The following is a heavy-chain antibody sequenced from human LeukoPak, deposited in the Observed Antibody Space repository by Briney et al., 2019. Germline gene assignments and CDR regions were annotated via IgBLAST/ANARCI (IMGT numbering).Heavy chain of an antibody. CDR1: GLTFSGRW. CDR3: ASGYTYGYYYLDF. J-gene: IGHJ4*02. V-gene: IGHV3-74*01. D-gene: IGHD5-18*01. Sequence: PGGSLRLSCAASGLTFSGRWMYWVRQAPGKGLVLVSRIDGNATSTTYGDSVEGRFTISRDNAKNTLYLHMNSLRGEDTAVYYCASGYTYGYYYLDFWGQGTLVTVSS. CDR2: IDGNATST.